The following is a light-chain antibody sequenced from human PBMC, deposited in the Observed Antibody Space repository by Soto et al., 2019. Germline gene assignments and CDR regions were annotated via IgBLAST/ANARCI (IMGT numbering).Light chain of an antibody. CDR2: DDD. CDR1: NIGSKG. V-gene: IGLV3-21*02. J-gene: IGLJ1*01. CDR3: QVWDSRIHYV. Sequence: SYELTQPPSVSVAPGQTASITCEGNNIGSKGVHWYQQKPGQAPVLVVYDDDDRPPGIPERFSGSNSGDTATLTISRVEAGDEADYYCQVWDSRIHYVFGTGTKLTVL.